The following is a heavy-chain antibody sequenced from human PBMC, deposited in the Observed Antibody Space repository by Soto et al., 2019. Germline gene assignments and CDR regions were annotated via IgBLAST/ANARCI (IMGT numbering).Heavy chain of an antibody. J-gene: IGHJ6*02. V-gene: IGHV3-30*18. CDR1: GFTFSSYG. CDR3: AKEAMELHYGMDV. D-gene: IGHD1-7*01. Sequence: GGSLRLSCAASGFTFSSYGMHWVRQAPGKGLEWVAVISYDGSNKFYADSVKGLFTISRDFSKTTLYLQMNSLRVEDTAVYYCAKEAMELHYGMDVWGQGTTVTVSS. CDR2: ISYDGSNK.